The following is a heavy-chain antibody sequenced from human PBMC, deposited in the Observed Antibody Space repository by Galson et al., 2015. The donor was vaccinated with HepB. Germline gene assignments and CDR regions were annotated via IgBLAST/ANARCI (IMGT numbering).Heavy chain of an antibody. CDR3: ARDLSVRWEGDYFDY. V-gene: IGHV3-30*04. J-gene: IGHJ4*02. CDR1: GFTFSSYA. CDR2: ISYDGSNK. Sequence: SLRLSCAASGFTFSSYAMHWVRQAPGKGLEWVAVISYDGSNKYYADSVKGRFTISRDNSKNTLYLQMNSLRAEDTAVYYCARDLSVRWEGDYFDYWGQGTLVTVSS. D-gene: IGHD1-26*01.